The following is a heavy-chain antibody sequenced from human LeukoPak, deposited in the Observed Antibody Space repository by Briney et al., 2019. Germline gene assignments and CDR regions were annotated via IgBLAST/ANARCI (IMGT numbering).Heavy chain of an antibody. CDR2: IIPIFGTA. CDR1: GGTFSSYA. J-gene: IGHJ6*03. V-gene: IGHV1-69*05. Sequence: ASAKVSRKASGGTFSSYAISWVRQAPGQGLEWMGGIIPIFGTANYAQKFQGRVTITTDESTSTAYMELSSLRSEDTAVYYCARNLIWSGYYRNYYYYYMDVWGKGTTVTVSS. D-gene: IGHD3-3*01. CDR3: ARNLIWSGYYRNYYYYYMDV.